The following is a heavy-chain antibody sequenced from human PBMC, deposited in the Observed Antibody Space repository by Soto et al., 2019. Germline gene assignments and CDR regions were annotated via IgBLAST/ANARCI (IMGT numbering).Heavy chain of an antibody. CDR3: ARDGTTVTVFEYYGMDV. J-gene: IGHJ6*02. CDR2: IIPIFSTA. D-gene: IGHD4-4*01. CDR1: GGTFSSYA. V-gene: IGHV1-69*01. Sequence: QVQLVQSGAEVKKPGSSVKVSCKASGGTFSSYAISWVRQAPGQGLEWMGGIIPIFSTANYAQKFQGRVTITADESTSTAYMELSSLRSEDTAVYYCARDGTTVTVFEYYGMDVWGQGTTVTVSS.